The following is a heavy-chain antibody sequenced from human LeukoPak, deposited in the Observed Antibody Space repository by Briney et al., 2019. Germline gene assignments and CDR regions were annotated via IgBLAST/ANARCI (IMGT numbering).Heavy chain of an antibody. CDR3: ARLDIVVVPAAIGIHDAFDI. CDR2: IYHSGST. V-gene: IGHV4-38-2*01. Sequence: SETLSLTCAVSGYSISSGYYWGWIRQPPGKGLEWNGSIYHSGSTYYNPSLKSRVTISVDTSKNQFSLKLSSVTAADTAVYYCARLDIVVVPAAIGIHDAFDIWGQGTMVTVSS. CDR1: GYSISSGYY. D-gene: IGHD2-2*02. J-gene: IGHJ3*02.